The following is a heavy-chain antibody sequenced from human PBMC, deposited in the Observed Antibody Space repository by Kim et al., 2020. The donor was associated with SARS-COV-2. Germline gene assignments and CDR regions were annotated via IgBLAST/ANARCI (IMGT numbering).Heavy chain of an antibody. V-gene: IGHV4-31*03. CDR3: ARDPDSSSS. Sequence: SETLSLTCTVSGGSIRSGGSYWNWIRQHPGKGLEWIGYIYYSGNTYYNPSLKSRVTISADTSKNQFSLRLNSVTAADTAVYYCARDPDSSSSWGQGTLVIVSS. CDR2: IYYSGNT. J-gene: IGHJ5*02. D-gene: IGHD6-6*01. CDR1: GGSIRSGGSY.